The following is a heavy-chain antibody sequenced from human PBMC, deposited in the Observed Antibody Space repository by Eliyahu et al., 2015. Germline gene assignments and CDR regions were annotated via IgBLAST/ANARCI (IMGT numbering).Heavy chain of an antibody. V-gene: IGHV2-5*02. D-gene: IGHD3-22*01. CDR3: ARQYYYDSSGRGVGAFDI. CDR2: IXWDDDK. Sequence: QITLKESGPTLVKPTQTLTLTCTFSGFSLSTSXVGVGWIRQPPGKALEWLAXIXWDDDKRXSPSLKSRLTITKDTSKNQVVLTMTNMDPVDTATYYCARQYYYDSSGRGVGAFDIWGQGTMVTVSS. CDR1: GFSLSTSXVG. J-gene: IGHJ3*02.